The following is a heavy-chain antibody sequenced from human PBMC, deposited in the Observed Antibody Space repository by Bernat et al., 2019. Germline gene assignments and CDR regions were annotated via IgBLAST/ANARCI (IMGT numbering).Heavy chain of an antibody. V-gene: IGHV4-31*03. Sequence: QVQLQESGPGLVKPSQTLSLTCTVSGGSISSGGYYWSWIRQHPGKGLEWIGYIYYSGSTYYNPSLKSRVTIPVDTSKNQFSLKLSSVTAADTAVYYCARDLSGPDVIGGSYYYYGMDVWGQGTTVTVSS. J-gene: IGHJ6*02. CDR3: ARDLSGPDVIGGSYYYYGMDV. D-gene: IGHD3-22*01. CDR1: GGSISSGGYY. CDR2: IYYSGST.